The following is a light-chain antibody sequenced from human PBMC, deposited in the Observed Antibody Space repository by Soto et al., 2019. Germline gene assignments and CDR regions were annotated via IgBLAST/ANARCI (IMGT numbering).Light chain of an antibody. CDR3: QQFNNYPYT. J-gene: IGKJ2*01. CDR2: DAS. Sequence: AIQLTQSPSSLSASVGDRVTITCRASQGIISALAWYQQKPGKAPKLLIYDASSLESGVPSRFSGSGSGTDFTLTISSLQPEDFETYYCQQFNNYPYTFGQGTKVDIK. V-gene: IGKV1D-13*01. CDR1: QGIISA.